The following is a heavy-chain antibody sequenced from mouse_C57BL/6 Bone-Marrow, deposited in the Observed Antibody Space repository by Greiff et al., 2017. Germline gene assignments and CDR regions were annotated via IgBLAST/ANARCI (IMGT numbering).Heavy chain of an antibody. D-gene: IGHD3-1*01. Sequence: QVQLQQPGAELVKPGASVKLSCKASGYTFTSYWMHWVKQRPGHGLEWIGMIHPNSGSTNYNEKFKSKATLTVDKSSSTAYMQLSSLTSEDSAVYYCAFLGPTWFAYWGQGTLVTVSA. CDR3: AFLGPTWFAY. J-gene: IGHJ3*01. V-gene: IGHV1-64*01. CDR2: IHPNSGST. CDR1: GYTFTSYW.